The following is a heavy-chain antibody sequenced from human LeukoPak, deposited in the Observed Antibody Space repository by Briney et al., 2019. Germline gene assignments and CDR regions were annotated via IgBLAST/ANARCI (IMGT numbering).Heavy chain of an antibody. V-gene: IGHV3-20*04. D-gene: IGHD6-13*01. J-gene: IGHJ4*02. CDR3: ARAVSSNWYSFNF. Sequence: PGGSLRLSCEDSGSTFDDYGVSWVRHVPGKGLEWICGINWDGTNTHYADSVKGRFTISRDNAKNSLFLEMTNLRAEDTAFYYCARAVSSNWYSFNFWGQGILVTVST. CDR1: GSTFDDYG. CDR2: INWDGTNT.